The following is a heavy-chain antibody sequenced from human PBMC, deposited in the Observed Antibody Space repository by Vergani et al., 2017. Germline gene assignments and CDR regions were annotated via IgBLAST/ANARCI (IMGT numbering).Heavy chain of an antibody. CDR2: NYYSGSN. J-gene: IGHJ4*02. CDR1: GGSISSYY. D-gene: IGHD5-12*01. CDR3: ARESGYGGGLDY. Sequence: QVQLQESGPGLVKPSETLSITCTVSGGSISSYYWSWVRQPPGKGLEWIGYNYYSGSNNYNPSLKSRVTIAVDTSKTQYSLKLSTVTAADTAVYYCARESGYGGGLDYWGQGTLVTVSS. V-gene: IGHV4-59*01.